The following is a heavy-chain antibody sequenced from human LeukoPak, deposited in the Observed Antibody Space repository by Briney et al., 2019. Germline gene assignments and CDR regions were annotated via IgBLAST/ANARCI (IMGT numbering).Heavy chain of an antibody. CDR1: GGSISSSNW. CDR2: IYYSGST. V-gene: IGHV4-4*02. Sequence: SGTLSLTCAVSGGSISSSNWWSWVRQPPGKGLEWIGSIYYSGSTYYNPSLKSRVTISVDTSKNQFSLKLSSVTAADTAVYYCAREDSSGYYYLDYWGQGTLVTVSS. CDR3: AREDSSGYYYLDY. D-gene: IGHD3-22*01. J-gene: IGHJ4*02.